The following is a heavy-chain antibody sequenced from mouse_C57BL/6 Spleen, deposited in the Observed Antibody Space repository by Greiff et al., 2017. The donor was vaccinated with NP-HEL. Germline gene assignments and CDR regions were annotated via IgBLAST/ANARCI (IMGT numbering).Heavy chain of an antibody. D-gene: IGHD2-1*01. V-gene: IGHV1-80*01. Sequence: VQLQQSGAELVKPGASVKISCKASGYAFSSYWMNWVKQRPGKGLEWIGQIYPGDGDTNYNGKFKGKATLTADKSSSTAYMQLSSLTSEDSAVYFCARRGGNYVNYYAMDYWGQGTSVTVSS. CDR1: GYAFSSYW. J-gene: IGHJ4*01. CDR3: ARRGGNYVNYYAMDY. CDR2: IYPGDGDT.